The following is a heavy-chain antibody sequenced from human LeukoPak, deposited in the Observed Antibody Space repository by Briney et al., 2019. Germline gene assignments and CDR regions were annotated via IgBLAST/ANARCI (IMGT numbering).Heavy chain of an antibody. Sequence: GGSLRLSCAASGFTFSNAWMSWVRQAPGKGLEWVGLIRDKPDGGTTDYAAPVKGRFTISRDDSKSMLYLQMNSLKTEDTAVYYCTTASQYYYGSGSYTRIGYWGQGTLVTVSS. CDR1: GFTFSNAW. CDR3: TTASQYYYGSGSYTRIGY. CDR2: IRDKPDGGTT. J-gene: IGHJ4*02. V-gene: IGHV3-15*01. D-gene: IGHD3-10*01.